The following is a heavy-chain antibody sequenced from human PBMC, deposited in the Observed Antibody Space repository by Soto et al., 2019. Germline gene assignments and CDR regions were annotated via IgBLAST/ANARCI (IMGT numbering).Heavy chain of an antibody. D-gene: IGHD6-13*01. CDR1: GFTFSSYG. Sequence: QVQLVESGGGVVQPGRSLRLSCAASGFTFSSYGMHWVRQAPGKGLEWVAVISYDGSNKYYADSVKGRFTISRDNSKNTLYLQMNSLRAEDTAVYYCAKDVEAAADHFDWSQGTLVTVSS. CDR2: ISYDGSNK. J-gene: IGHJ4*02. CDR3: AKDVEAAADHFD. V-gene: IGHV3-30*18.